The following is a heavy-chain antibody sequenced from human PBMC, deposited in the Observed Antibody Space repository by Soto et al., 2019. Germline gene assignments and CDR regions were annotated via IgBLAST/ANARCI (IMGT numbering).Heavy chain of an antibody. CDR2: ISWNSGSI. CDR3: ARGLSYGLGSYVLFDAFDT. CDR1: GFIFEDYA. V-gene: IGHV3-9*01. Sequence: EVQVVESGGDLVQPGRSLRLSCAASGFIFEDYAMHWVRQAPGKGLEWVSGISWNSGSIDYADSVTGRFTISRDNAKNSLYLQMNNLRTEDTALYYCARGLSYGLGSYVLFDAFDTWGQGTRVTVSS. D-gene: IGHD3-10*01. J-gene: IGHJ3*02.